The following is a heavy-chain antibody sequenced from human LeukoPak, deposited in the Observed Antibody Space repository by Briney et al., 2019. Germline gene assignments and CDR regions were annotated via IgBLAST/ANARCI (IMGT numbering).Heavy chain of an antibody. V-gene: IGHV3-30*18. CDR3: AKVLAYGAYYYYMDV. D-gene: IGHD4/OR15-4a*01. CDR2: ISSDVSTE. J-gene: IGHJ6*03. Sequence: PGGSLRLSCAASGFTFSSYVMHWVRQAPGKGLERVALISSDVSTEYYADSVKGRFTISRDNSKNTLYLQMNSLRAEDTAMYYCAKVLAYGAYYYYMDVWGKGTTVTVSS. CDR1: GFTFSSYV.